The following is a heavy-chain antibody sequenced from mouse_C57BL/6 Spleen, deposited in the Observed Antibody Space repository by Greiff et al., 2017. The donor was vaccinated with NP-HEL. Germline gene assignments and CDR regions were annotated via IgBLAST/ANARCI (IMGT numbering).Heavy chain of an antibody. J-gene: IGHJ3*01. CDR1: GYTFTSYD. V-gene: IGHV1-85*01. CDR2: IYPRDGST. CDR3: AREISYYYYGSNYTWFAY. Sequence: QVQLQQSGPELVKPGASVKLSCKASGYTFTSYDINWVKQRPGQGLEWIGWIYPRDGSTKYNEKFKGKATLTVDTSSSTAYMELHSLTSEDSAVYFCAREISYYYYGSNYTWFAYWGQGTLVTVSA. D-gene: IGHD1-1*01.